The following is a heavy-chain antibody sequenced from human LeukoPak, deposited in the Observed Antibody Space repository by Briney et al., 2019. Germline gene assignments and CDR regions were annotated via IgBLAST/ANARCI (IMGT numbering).Heavy chain of an antibody. J-gene: IGHJ4*02. CDR2: IHYGGST. CDR3: AKGYTGYVIDY. D-gene: IGHD5-12*01. Sequence: SETLSLTCTVSGGSISTYSWGWIRQPPGKGLEWIANIHYGGSTDYNPSLRSRVTITADTSRNQFSLRLSSVTAADTAVYYCAKGYTGYVIDYWGQGTLVTVSS. V-gene: IGHV4-59*01. CDR1: GGSISTYS.